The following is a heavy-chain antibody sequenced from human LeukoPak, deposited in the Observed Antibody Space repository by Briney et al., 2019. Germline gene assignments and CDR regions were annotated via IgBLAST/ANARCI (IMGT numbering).Heavy chain of an antibody. CDR2: INHSGST. CDR1: GGSISSSSYY. V-gene: IGHV4-39*07. Sequence: SETLSLTCTVSGGSISSSSYYWGWIRQPPGKGLEWIGEINHSGSTNYNPSLKSRVTISVDTSKNQFSLKLSSVTAADTAVYYCARLTTIFGVVNRGGWFDPWGQGTLVTVSS. CDR3: ARLTTIFGVVNRGGWFDP. D-gene: IGHD3-3*01. J-gene: IGHJ5*02.